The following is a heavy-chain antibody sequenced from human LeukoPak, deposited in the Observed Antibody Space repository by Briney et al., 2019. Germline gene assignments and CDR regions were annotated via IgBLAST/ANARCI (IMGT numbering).Heavy chain of an antibody. CDR3: AKGASYQPFYYYYMDV. V-gene: IGHV3-30*04. D-gene: IGHD1-26*01. J-gene: IGHJ6*03. Sequence: TGRSLRLSCAASGFTFSTYAMNWVRQAPGKGLEWVAVISYDGRQNYYADSVKGRFTISRDNSKNTLYLQMNSLRDEDSAAYYCAKGASYQPFYYYYMDVWGKGTTVTVSS. CDR1: GFTFSTYA. CDR2: ISYDGRQN.